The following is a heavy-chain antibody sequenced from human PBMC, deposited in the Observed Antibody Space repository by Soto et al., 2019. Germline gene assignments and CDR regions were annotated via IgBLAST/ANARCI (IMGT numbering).Heavy chain of an antibody. J-gene: IGHJ5*02. CDR1: GFTFSSYA. V-gene: IGHV3-30-3*01. D-gene: IGHD2-15*01. Sequence: QVQLVESGGGVVQPGRSLRLSCAASGFTFSSYAMHWVRQAPGKGLECMAVISYDGSDKYYADSVKGRFTISRDNSKNTLYLQMNSLRAEDTAVYYCARGVYCSGGNCCLPSWFDPWGQGTLVTVSS. CDR2: ISYDGSDK. CDR3: ARGVYCSGGNCCLPSWFDP.